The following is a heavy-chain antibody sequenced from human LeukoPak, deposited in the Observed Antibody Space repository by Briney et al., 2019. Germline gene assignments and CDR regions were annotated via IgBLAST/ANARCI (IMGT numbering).Heavy chain of an antibody. Sequence: GRSLRLSCAASGFTFSSYGMHWVRQAPGKGLERVAVISYDGSNKYYADSVKGRFTISRDNSKNTLYLQMNSLRAEETAVYYCAKDGASSYYYDSSSYYGFDYWGQGTLVTVSS. J-gene: IGHJ4*02. CDR1: GFTFSSYG. CDR2: ISYDGSNK. CDR3: AKDGASSYYYDSSSYYGFDY. V-gene: IGHV3-30*18. D-gene: IGHD3-22*01.